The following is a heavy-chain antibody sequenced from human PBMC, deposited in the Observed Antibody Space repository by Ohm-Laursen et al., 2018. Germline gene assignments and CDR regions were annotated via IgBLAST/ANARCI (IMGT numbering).Heavy chain of an antibody. Sequence: SLRLSCAASGFTFSSYGMHWVRQAPGKGLEWVAVISYDGSNKYYADSVKGRFTISRDNSKNTLYLQMNSLRAEDTAVYYCAKDIRFLEWLLYLDAFDIWGQGTMVTVSS. CDR1: GFTFSSYG. V-gene: IGHV3-30*18. CDR3: AKDIRFLEWLLYLDAFDI. D-gene: IGHD3-3*01. J-gene: IGHJ3*02. CDR2: ISYDGSNK.